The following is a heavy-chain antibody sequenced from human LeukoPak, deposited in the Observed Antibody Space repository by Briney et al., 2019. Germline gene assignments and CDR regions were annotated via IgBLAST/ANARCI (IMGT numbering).Heavy chain of an antibody. CDR3: ARDGIAAAGSPYNWFDP. CDR2: ISAYNGNT. V-gene: IGHV1-18*01. Sequence: ASVKVPCKASGYTFTSYGISWVRQAPGQGLEWMGWISAYNGNTNYAQKLQGRVTMTTDTSTSTAYMELRSLRSDDTAVYYCARDGIAAAGSPYNWFDPWGQGTLVTVSS. CDR1: GYTFTSYG. D-gene: IGHD6-13*01. J-gene: IGHJ5*02.